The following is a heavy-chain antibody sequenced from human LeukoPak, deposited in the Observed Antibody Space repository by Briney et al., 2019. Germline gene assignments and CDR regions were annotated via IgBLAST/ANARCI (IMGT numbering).Heavy chain of an antibody. CDR1: GYILTSFY. CDR3: AREVGIRGHFDY. CDR2: INPSGGNT. Sequence: ASVTVSCTTSGYILTSFYMHWVRQAPGQGLEWMGIINPSGGNTGSAQKFQGRLTMTRDTSTSTVYMELSSLRSEDTAVYYCAREVGIRGHFDYWGRGTPVTVSS. J-gene: IGHJ4*02. D-gene: IGHD1-26*01. V-gene: IGHV1-46*01.